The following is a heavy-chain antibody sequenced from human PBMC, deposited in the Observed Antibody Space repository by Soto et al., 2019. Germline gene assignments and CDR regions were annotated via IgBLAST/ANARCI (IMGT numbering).Heavy chain of an antibody. J-gene: IGHJ4*02. CDR2: ISYDGSNK. Sequence: GGSLRLSCAASGFTFSSYAMHWVRQAPGKGLEWVAVISYDGSNKYYADSVKGRFTISRDNSKNTLYLQMNSLRAEDTAVYYCARLWTTGYFDYWGQGTLVTVSS. V-gene: IGHV3-30-3*01. D-gene: IGHD1-1*01. CDR3: ARLWTTGYFDY. CDR1: GFTFSSYA.